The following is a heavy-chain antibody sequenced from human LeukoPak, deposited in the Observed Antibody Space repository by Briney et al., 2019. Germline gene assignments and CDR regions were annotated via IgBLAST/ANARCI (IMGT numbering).Heavy chain of an antibody. CDR1: GGSISGYY. V-gene: IGHV4-34*01. D-gene: IGHD1-26*01. CDR2: INHSGST. CDR3: AREGASGSYYDY. Sequence: PSETLSLTCTVSGGSISGYYWSWIRQPPGKGLEWIGEINHSGSTNYNPSLKSRVAISIHTSKNQPSLNLTSVTAADTAMYYCAREGASGSYYDYWGQGTLVTVSS. J-gene: IGHJ4*02.